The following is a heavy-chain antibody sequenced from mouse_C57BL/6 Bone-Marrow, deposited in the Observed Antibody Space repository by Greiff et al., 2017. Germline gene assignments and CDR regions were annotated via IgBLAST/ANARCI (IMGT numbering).Heavy chain of an antibody. Sequence: VQLKESGAELVRPGASVKLSCTASGFNIKDDYMHWVKQRPEQGLEWIGWIDPENGDTEYASKFQGKATITADTSSNTAYLQLSSLTSEDTAVYYCTTKYDYDGTYWYFDVWGTGTTVTVSS. CDR1: GFNIKDDY. V-gene: IGHV14-4*01. CDR2: IDPENGDT. D-gene: IGHD2-4*01. CDR3: TTKYDYDGTYWYFDV. J-gene: IGHJ1*03.